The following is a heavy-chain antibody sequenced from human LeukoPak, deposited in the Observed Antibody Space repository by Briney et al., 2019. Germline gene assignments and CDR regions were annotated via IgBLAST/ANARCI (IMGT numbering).Heavy chain of an antibody. CDR3: ARVRLADERAWVY. V-gene: IGHV1-2*02. J-gene: IGHJ4*02. D-gene: IGHD3-3*02. Sequence: ASVKVSCKASGYTFSDFYIHWVRQAPDQGLEYVGWITPKSGDTYSPQRFQGRVTMTRDASISTAYMELSSLRSDDTAVYFCARVRLADERAWVYWGQGTLVTVSS. CDR2: ITPKSGDT. CDR1: GYTFSDFY.